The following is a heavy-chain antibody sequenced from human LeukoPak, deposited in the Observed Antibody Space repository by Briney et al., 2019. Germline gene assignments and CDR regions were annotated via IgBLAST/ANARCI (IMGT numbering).Heavy chain of an antibody. CDR2: INHSGST. CDR3: ARGGYDFWSGFTPFDY. D-gene: IGHD3-3*01. V-gene: IGHV4-34*09. Sequence: SETLSLTCAVYGGSFSGYYWSWIRQPPGKGLEWIGEINHSGSTYYNPSLKSRVTISVDTSKNQFSLKLSSVTAADTAVYYCARGGYDFWSGFTPFDYWGQGTLVTVSS. CDR1: GGSFSGYY. J-gene: IGHJ4*02.